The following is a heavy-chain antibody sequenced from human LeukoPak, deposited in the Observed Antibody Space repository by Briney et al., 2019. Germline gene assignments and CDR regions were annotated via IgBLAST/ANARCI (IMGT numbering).Heavy chain of an antibody. J-gene: IGHJ4*02. CDR3: ARQRPQRYYDSSGYWDY. V-gene: IGHV4-34*01. D-gene: IGHD3-22*01. CDR1: GGSFSGYY. Sequence: PSETLSLTCAVYGGSFSGYYWSWIRQPPGKGLEWIGEINHSGSTNYNPSLKSRATISVDTSKNQFSLKLSSVTAADTAVYYCARQRPQRYYDSSGYWDYWGQGTLVTVSS. CDR2: INHSGST.